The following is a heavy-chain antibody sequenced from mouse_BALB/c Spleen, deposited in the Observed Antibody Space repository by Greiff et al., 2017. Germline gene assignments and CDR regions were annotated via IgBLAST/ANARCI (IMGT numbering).Heavy chain of an antibody. J-gene: IGHJ4*01. D-gene: IGHD2-4*01. V-gene: IGHV2-5-1*01. Sequence: QVQLQQSGPSLVQPSQSLSITCTVSGFSLTSYGVHWVRQSPGKGLEWLGVIWRGGSTDYNAAFMSRLSITKDNSKSQVFFKMNSLQADDTAIYYCAKYDYDLGAMDYWGQGTSVTVSS. CDR2: IWRGGST. CDR3: AKYDYDLGAMDY. CDR1: GFSLTSYG.